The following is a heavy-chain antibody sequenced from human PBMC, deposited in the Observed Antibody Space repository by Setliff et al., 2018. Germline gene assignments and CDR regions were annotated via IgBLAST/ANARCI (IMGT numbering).Heavy chain of an antibody. CDR3: AKVKKPLIRGSGFDY. CDR2: ISTSSSYI. V-gene: IGHV3-21*01. D-gene: IGHD2-8*01. CDR1: GFTFSRNT. Sequence: NPGGSLRLSCAASGFTFSRNTMAWVRQAPGKGLEWVASISTSSSYIYYADSVKGRFTISRDNSENTLFLQMTSLRPEDTGIYYCAKVKKPLIRGSGFDYWGRGTLVTVSS. J-gene: IGHJ4*02.